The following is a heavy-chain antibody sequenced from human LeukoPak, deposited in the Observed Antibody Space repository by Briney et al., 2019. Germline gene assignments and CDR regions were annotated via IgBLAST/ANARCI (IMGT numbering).Heavy chain of an antibody. Sequence: SETLSLTCAVYGGSFSGYYWSWIRQPPGKGLEWIGEINHSGSTNYNPSLKSRVTISVDTSKNQFSLKLSSVTAADTAVYYCASVGTTGSLGFDYWGQGTLVTVSS. CDR3: ASVGTTGSLGFDY. J-gene: IGHJ4*02. V-gene: IGHV4-34*01. D-gene: IGHD1-1*01. CDR2: INHSGST. CDR1: GGSFSGYY.